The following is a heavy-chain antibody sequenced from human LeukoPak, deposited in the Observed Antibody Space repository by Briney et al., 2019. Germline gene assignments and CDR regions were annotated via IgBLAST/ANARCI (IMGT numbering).Heavy chain of an antibody. D-gene: IGHD5-18*01. CDR1: GGSICSGGYY. V-gene: IGHV4-31*03. J-gene: IGHJ4*02. CDR2: IYYSGST. Sequence: SQTLSLTCTVSGGSICSGGYYWSWIRQHPGRGLEWIGYIYYSGSTYYTPSLKSRVTISVDTSKNQFSLKLSSVTAADTAVYYCARYVDTAMVFDYWGQGTLVTVSS. CDR3: ARYVDTAMVFDY.